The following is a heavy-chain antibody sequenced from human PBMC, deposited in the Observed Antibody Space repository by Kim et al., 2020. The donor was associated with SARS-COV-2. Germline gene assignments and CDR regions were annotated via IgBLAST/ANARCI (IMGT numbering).Heavy chain of an antibody. D-gene: IGHD3-10*01. CDR3: ARESGVLWFGELPKENGFDY. Sequence: GGSLRLSCAASGFTFSSYAMHWVRQAPGKGLEWVAVISYDGSNKYYADSVKGRFTISRDNSKNTLYLQMNSLRAEDTAVYYCARESGVLWFGELPKENGFDYWGQGTLVTVSS. CDR1: GFTFSSYA. V-gene: IGHV3-30*04. J-gene: IGHJ4*02. CDR2: ISYDGSNK.